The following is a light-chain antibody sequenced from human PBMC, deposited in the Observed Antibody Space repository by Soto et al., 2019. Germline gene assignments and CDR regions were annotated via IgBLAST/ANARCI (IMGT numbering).Light chain of an antibody. Sequence: QSALTQPASVSGSPGQSITIACTGTNTDVGGYNFVSWYQQHPMKAPKLIIYEVDKRPLGVSPRFSGSKSANTASLTISGLQAEDEADYYCSSYTTTNTDVFGTGTKLTVL. CDR3: SSYTTTNTDV. J-gene: IGLJ1*01. V-gene: IGLV2-14*01. CDR1: NTDVGGYNF. CDR2: EVD.